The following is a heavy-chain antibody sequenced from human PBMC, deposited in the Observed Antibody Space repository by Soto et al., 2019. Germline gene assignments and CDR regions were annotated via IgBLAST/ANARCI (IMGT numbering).Heavy chain of an antibody. D-gene: IGHD2-21*01. V-gene: IGHV4-34*01. CDR2: INHSGST. Sequence: QVQLQQWGAGLLKPSETLSLTCAVYGGSFSGYYWSWIRQPPGKGLEWIGEINHSGSTNYNPSLKSRVTISVDTSKNQFSLKLSSVTAADTAVYYCASGTPRTIWYFDYWGQGTLVTVSS. CDR3: ASGTPRTIWYFDY. CDR1: GGSFSGYY. J-gene: IGHJ4*02.